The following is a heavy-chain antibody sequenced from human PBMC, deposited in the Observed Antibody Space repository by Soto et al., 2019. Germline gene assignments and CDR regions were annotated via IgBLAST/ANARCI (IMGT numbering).Heavy chain of an antibody. V-gene: IGHV5-51*01. CDR1: GCRCTSYG. CDR2: IYPGDSVT. Sequence: LGVFQRISSRGSGCRCTSYGIGRVRQMPGKGLEWMGIIYPGDSVTRYSPSFQGQVTISADKSISTAYLQWSSLKASDTAMYYCARLGYYYYYMDVWGKGTTVTVSS. J-gene: IGHJ6*03. D-gene: IGHD3-16*01. CDR3: ARLGYYYYYMDV.